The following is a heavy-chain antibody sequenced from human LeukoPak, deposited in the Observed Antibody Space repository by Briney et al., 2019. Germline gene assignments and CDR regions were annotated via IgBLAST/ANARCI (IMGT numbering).Heavy chain of an antibody. Sequence: NPSETLSLTCAVYGGSFSGYYWSWIRQPPGKGLEWIGEINHSGSTNYNPSLKSRVTISVDTSKNQFSLKLSSVTAADTAVYYCARARGYPRPGTPPEYFQHWGQGTLVTVSS. CDR1: GGSFSGYY. D-gene: IGHD3-16*02. CDR2: INHSGST. V-gene: IGHV4-34*01. J-gene: IGHJ1*01. CDR3: ARARGYPRPGTPPEYFQH.